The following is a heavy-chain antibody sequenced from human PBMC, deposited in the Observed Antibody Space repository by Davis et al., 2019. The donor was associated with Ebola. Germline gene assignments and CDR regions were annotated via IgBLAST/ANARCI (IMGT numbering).Heavy chain of an antibody. Sequence: GGSLRLSCAASGFTFSSYWMSWVRQAPGKGLDWLANIKQDGSEKYYVDSVKGRFTISRDNAKNSLYLQMNSLRAEDTAVYYCARGGFTMEMDVWGQGTTVTVSS. CDR1: GFTFSSYW. J-gene: IGHJ6*02. CDR2: IKQDGSEK. D-gene: IGHD3-10*01. CDR3: ARGGFTMEMDV. V-gene: IGHV3-7*01.